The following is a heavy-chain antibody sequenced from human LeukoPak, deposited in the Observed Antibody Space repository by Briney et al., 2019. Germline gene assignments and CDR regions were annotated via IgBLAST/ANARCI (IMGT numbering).Heavy chain of an antibody. Sequence: PGRSLRLSCAASGFTFSSYGMHWVRQAPGKGLEWVAVISYDGSNKYYADSVKGRFTISRDNSKNTLYLQMNSLRAEDTAVYYCAEDPSRDYDFWSGYFSGMDVWGQGTTVTVSS. CDR1: GFTFSSYG. J-gene: IGHJ6*02. V-gene: IGHV3-30*18. D-gene: IGHD3-3*01. CDR2: ISYDGSNK. CDR3: AEDPSRDYDFWSGYFSGMDV.